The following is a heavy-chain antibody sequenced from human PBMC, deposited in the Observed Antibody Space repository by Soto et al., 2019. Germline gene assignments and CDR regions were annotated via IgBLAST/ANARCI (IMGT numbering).Heavy chain of an antibody. CDR1: GFTFSDYY. CDR2: ISSSSSYT. V-gene: IGHV3-11*06. J-gene: IGHJ3*02. CDR3: ARFVSYPDAFDI. Sequence: PGGSLRLSCAASGFTFSDYYMSWIRQAPGKGLEWVSYISSSSSYTNYADSVKGRFTISRDNAKNSLYLQMNSLRAEDTAVYYCARFVSYPDAFDIWGQGTMVTVSS. D-gene: IGHD2-8*01.